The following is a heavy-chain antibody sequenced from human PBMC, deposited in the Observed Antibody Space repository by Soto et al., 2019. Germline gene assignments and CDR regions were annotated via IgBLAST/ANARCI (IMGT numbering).Heavy chain of an antibody. Sequence: QVQLVQSGAEVKKPGASVKVSCKASGYSFTTYGIAWVRQAPGQGLEWMGWISTYNDDTDYAQNLQGRVIMTTDTSTTTAYMELRSLRSDDTAVYYCAREGSRPYYYYGMDVWGQGTTVSVSS. CDR3: AREGSRPYYYYGMDV. J-gene: IGHJ6*02. CDR2: ISTYNDDT. CDR1: GYSFTTYG. D-gene: IGHD2-15*01. V-gene: IGHV1-18*01.